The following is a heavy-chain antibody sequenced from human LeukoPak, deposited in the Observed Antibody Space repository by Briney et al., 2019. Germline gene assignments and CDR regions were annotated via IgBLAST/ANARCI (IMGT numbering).Heavy chain of an antibody. J-gene: IGHJ4*02. D-gene: IGHD5-24*01. CDR1: GGTFSSYT. Sequence: SVKVSCKASGGTFSSYTISWVRQAPGQGLEWMGRIIPILGIANYAQKFQGRVTITADKSTSTAYMELSSLRSEDTAVYYCASTSRRDGYNYDYWGQGTLVTASS. CDR2: IIPILGIA. V-gene: IGHV1-69*02. CDR3: ASTSRRDGYNYDY.